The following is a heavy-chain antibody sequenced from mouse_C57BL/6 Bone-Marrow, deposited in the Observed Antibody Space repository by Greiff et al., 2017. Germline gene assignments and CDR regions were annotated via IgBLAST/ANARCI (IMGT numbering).Heavy chain of an antibody. Sequence: QVQLQQPGAELVMPGASVKLSCKASGYTFTSYWMHWVKQRPGQGLEWIGEIDPSDSYTNYNQKFKGKSTLTVDKSSSTAYMQLSSLTSEDSAVYDCARRGLRRTPYYAMDYWGQGTSVTVSS. CDR3: ARRGLRRTPYYAMDY. CDR1: GYTFTSYW. CDR2: IDPSDSYT. J-gene: IGHJ4*01. V-gene: IGHV1-69*01. D-gene: IGHD3-2*02.